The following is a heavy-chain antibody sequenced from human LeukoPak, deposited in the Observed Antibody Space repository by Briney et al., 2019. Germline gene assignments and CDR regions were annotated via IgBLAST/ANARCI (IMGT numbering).Heavy chain of an antibody. Sequence: GGSLRLSCAASGFTFSDYYMSWIRQAPGKGLEWVSYITSSGTSIHYADSVKGRFTISRDNAKNSLYLQMNSLRAEDTAVYYCAELGITMIGGVWGKGTTVTISS. CDR2: ITSSGTSI. CDR1: GFTFSDYY. V-gene: IGHV3-11*04. J-gene: IGHJ6*04. D-gene: IGHD3-10*02. CDR3: AELGITMIGGV.